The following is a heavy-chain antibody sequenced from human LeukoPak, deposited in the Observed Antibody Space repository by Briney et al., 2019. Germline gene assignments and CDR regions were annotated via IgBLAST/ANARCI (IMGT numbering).Heavy chain of an antibody. D-gene: IGHD6-13*01. V-gene: IGHV1-2*02. CDR2: VNPNSGGT. CDR3: ARGSSSYPPYYFDY. J-gene: IGHJ4*02. Sequence: ASVKVSCKASGYTFIDYYMHWVRQAPGQGLEWMGWVNPNSGGTNYAPKFQGRVTMTKNTSISTAHMEMDRLRSDDTAVYYCARGSSSYPPYYFDYWGQGTLVTVSS. CDR1: GYTFIDYY.